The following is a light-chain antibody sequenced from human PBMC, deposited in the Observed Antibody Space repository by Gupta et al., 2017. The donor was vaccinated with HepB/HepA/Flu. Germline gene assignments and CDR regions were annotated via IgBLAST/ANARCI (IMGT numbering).Light chain of an antibody. CDR2: DTG. J-gene: IGLJ2*01. CDR1: TGPVTSGHY. CDR3: LLLFSNSVV. Sequence: QSVVTQEPSLTVSSEGTVTLTCGSSTGPVTSGHYPYWFQQKTGQAPRTLSNDTGIKNYWPPARFSGSLLGGQAALTLSGAQPDDEADYYCLLLFSNSVVFGGGTRLTVL. V-gene: IGLV7-46*01.